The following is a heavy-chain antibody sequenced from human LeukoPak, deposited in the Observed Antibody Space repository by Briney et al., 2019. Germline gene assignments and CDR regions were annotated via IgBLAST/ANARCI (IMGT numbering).Heavy chain of an antibody. J-gene: IGHJ4*02. Sequence: PGGSLRLSCAASGFTVSSNYMSWVRQAPGKGLEWVSVIYSGGNTYYADSVRGRFTIPRDNSKNTLYLQMNSLRAEDTAVYYCARNLYYYDSSGYLRWGQGTLVTVSS. D-gene: IGHD3-22*01. V-gene: IGHV3-53*01. CDR1: GFTVSSNY. CDR3: ARNLYYYDSSGYLR. CDR2: IYSGGNT.